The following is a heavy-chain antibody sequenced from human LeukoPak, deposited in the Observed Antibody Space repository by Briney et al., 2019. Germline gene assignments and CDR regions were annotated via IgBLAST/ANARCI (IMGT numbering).Heavy chain of an antibody. CDR3: ARECSSSCHSGGYAFDI. D-gene: IGHD6-13*01. CDR2: ISIGGSTI. V-gene: IGHV3-48*03. CDR1: GFTISSYE. Sequence: GGCVTLSYAAAGFTISSYEMNWVHQAQGKGLEWVSYISIGGSTIYYADSVKGRFTISRDNAKNSLYLQMNSLRAEDTAVYYCARECSSSCHSGGYAFDIWGQGTMVTVSS. J-gene: IGHJ3*02.